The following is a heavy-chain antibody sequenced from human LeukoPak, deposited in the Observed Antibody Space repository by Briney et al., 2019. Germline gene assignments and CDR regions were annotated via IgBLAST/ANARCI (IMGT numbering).Heavy chain of an antibody. CDR1: GGSISSSSYY. V-gene: IGHV4-39*07. CDR3: ARRRGYSGHYFDY. D-gene: IGHD5-12*01. CDR2: IYYSGST. Sequence: PSETLSLTCTVSGGSISSSSYYWGWIRQPPGKGLEWIGSIYYSGSTYYNPSLKSRVTISVDTSKNQFSLKLSSVTAADTAVYYCARRRGYSGHYFDYWGQGTLVTVSS. J-gene: IGHJ4*02.